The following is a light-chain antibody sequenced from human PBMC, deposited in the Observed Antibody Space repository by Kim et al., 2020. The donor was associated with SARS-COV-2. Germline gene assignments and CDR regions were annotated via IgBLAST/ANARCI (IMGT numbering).Light chain of an antibody. CDR1: QSLTTH. CDR3: QQSSSLPLT. Sequence: ASVGDSVTITCRESQSLTTHFNWYQHKPGTAPRLLISATSRLQTGVPSRFSGSGSGSVFTLTISSLQPEDVAIYYCQQSSSLPLTFGGGTKVDIK. V-gene: IGKV1-39*01. CDR2: ATS. J-gene: IGKJ4*01.